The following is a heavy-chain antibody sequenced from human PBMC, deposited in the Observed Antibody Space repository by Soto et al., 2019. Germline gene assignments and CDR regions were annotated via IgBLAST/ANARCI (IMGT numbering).Heavy chain of an antibody. CDR3: AHRLRRITMVRVVINSKGYFDY. CDR2: IYWDDDK. J-gene: IGHJ4*02. V-gene: IGHV2-5*02. Sequence: QITLKESGPTLVNPTQTLTLTCTFSGFSLSTSGVGVGWIRQPPGKALEWLALIYWDDDKRYSPSLKSRLTITKDTSKNQVVLTMTNMDPVDTATYYCAHRLRRITMVRVVINSKGYFDYWGQGTLVTVSS. CDR1: GFSLSTSGVG. D-gene: IGHD3-10*01.